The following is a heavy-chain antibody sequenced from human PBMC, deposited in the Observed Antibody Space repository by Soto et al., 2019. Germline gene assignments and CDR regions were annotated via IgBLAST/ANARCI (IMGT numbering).Heavy chain of an antibody. J-gene: IGHJ6*02. CDR1: GYTFTGYY. Sequence: ASVKVSCKASGYTFTGYYMHWVRQAPGQGLEWMGWINPNSGGTNYAQKFQGRVTMTRDTSISTAYMELSRLRSDDTAVYYCARIKTPGIAAAGYHGIDVCGQGPTATVYS. CDR2: INPNSGGT. D-gene: IGHD6-13*01. CDR3: ARIKTPGIAAAGYHGIDV. V-gene: IGHV1-2*02.